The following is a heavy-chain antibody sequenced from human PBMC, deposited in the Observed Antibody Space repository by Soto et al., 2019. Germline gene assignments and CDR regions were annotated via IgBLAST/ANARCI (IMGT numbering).Heavy chain of an antibody. CDR1: GGTFSSYA. CDR2: IIPIFGTA. J-gene: IGHJ4*02. Sequence: SVKVSCKASGGTFSSYAISWVRQAPGQGLEWMGGIIPIFGTANYAQKFQGRVTITADESTSTAYMELSSLRSEDTAVYYCARDPYYYDSSGYYLKEVPLDYWGQGTLVTVSS. D-gene: IGHD3-22*01. V-gene: IGHV1-69*13. CDR3: ARDPYYYDSSGYYLKEVPLDY.